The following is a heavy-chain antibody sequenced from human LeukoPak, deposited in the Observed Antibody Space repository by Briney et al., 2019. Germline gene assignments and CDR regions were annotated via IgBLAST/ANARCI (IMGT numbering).Heavy chain of an antibody. J-gene: IGHJ4*02. V-gene: IGHV4-59*11. CDR1: GVSIGSHY. CDR2: VYNSGTT. CDR3: ARDAY. Sequence: SETLSLTCTVSGVSIGSHYWSWIRQSPGKGLEWIGCVYNSGTTVYNPSLTGRVTISVDTSKNQYSLNLRSVTAADAAVYYCARDAYWGQGILVTVSA.